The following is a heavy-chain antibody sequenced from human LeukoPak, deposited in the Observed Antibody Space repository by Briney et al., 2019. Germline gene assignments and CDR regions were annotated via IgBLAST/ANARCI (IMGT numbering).Heavy chain of an antibody. J-gene: IGHJ5*02. Sequence: GASVKVSCKASGYTFTSYYMHWVRQAPGQGLEWMGIINPSGGSTSYAQKFQGRVTMTRDTYTSTVHMELSSLRSEDTAVYYCAREQGSDCSSTSCLEGHWFDPWGQGTLVTVSS. V-gene: IGHV1-46*01. CDR3: AREQGSDCSSTSCLEGHWFDP. CDR1: GYTFTSYY. CDR2: INPSGGST. D-gene: IGHD2-2*01.